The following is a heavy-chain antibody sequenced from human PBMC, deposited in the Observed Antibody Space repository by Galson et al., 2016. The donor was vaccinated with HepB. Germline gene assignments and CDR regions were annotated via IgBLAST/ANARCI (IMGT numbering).Heavy chain of an antibody. CDR2: IGTAGDT. D-gene: IGHD1-1*01. CDR1: GFTFSGSD. Sequence: SLRLSCAASGFTFSGSDMHWVRQATGKGLEWVSAIGTAGDTYYAESVKGRFTISRENAKNSLYLQMNSLRAGDTAVYYCAREGRSSNWNDWYFDLWCRGTLVTVSS. V-gene: IGHV3-13*01. CDR3: AREGRSSNWNDWYFDL. J-gene: IGHJ2*01.